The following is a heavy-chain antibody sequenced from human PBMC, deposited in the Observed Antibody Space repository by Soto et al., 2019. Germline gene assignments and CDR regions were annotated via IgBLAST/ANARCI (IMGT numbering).Heavy chain of an antibody. J-gene: IGHJ4*02. D-gene: IGHD5-18*01. CDR3: ARGRGYGYGIDF. CDR2: MYYSGTT. V-gene: IGHV4-30-4*01. Sequence: SEPLSLTCSVSGGSISSGDHFWSWIRQSPGKGLESIVYMYYSGTTYYNPSLKSRITTSVDTSNNQFSLNLTSVTAADTAVYYCARGRGYGYGIDFWGQGALVTVSS. CDR1: GGSISSGDHF.